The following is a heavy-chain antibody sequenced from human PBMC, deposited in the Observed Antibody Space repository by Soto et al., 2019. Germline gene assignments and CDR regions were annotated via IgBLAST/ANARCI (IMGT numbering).Heavy chain of an antibody. CDR3: ARDPNYSNYVSGGMDV. CDR2: ISYDGSNK. Sequence: PGGSLRLSCAASGFTFSSYAMHWVRQAPGKGLEWVAVISYDGSNKYYADSVKGRFTISRDNSKNTLYLQMNSLRAEDTAVYYCARDPNYSNYVSGGMDVWGQGTTVTVSS. CDR1: GFTFSSYA. D-gene: IGHD4-4*01. V-gene: IGHV3-30-3*01. J-gene: IGHJ6*02.